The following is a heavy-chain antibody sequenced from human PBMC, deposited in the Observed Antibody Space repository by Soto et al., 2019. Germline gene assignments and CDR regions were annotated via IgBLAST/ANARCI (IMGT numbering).Heavy chain of an antibody. CDR3: ARELVDTAMVRGARVPNYNWFDP. D-gene: IGHD5-18*01. CDR2: IYYSGST. Sequence: SETLSLTCTVSGGSVSSGSYYWSWIRQPPGKGLEWIGYIYYSGSTNYNPSLKSRVTISVDTSKNQFSLKLSSVTAADTAVYYCARELVDTAMVRGARVPNYNWFDPWGQGTLVTVSS. J-gene: IGHJ5*02. V-gene: IGHV4-61*01. CDR1: GGSVSSGSYY.